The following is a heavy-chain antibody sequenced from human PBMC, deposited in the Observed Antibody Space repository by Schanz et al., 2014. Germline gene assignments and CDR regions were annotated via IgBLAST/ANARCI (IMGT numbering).Heavy chain of an antibody. CDR1: GFTFSSHC. V-gene: IGHV3-74*01. CDR3: ARKVVATIGGYYDN. CDR2: INSVGSNT. J-gene: IGHJ4*02. D-gene: IGHD5-12*01. Sequence: EVQLVQSGGGLVQPGGSLRLSCAASGFTFSSHCMHWVRQDPGKGLVWVARINSVGSNTDYADSVTGRFTISRDNAKNTLYLQMNSLSAEDTAVYYCARKVVATIGGYYDNWGQGTLVTVSS.